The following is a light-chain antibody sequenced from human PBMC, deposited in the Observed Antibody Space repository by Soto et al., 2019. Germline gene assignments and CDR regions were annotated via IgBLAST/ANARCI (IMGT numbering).Light chain of an antibody. V-gene: IGKV3-15*01. CDR1: QSVNTN. CDR3: QQYNNWPPA. CDR2: GAS. Sequence: TVMTQSPDTLSVSPGERVTLSCRASQSVNTNLAWYQQKTGQGPRLLVHGASTRATGIPARFSGSGSGTEFALTISSLQSEDFAVYHCQQYNNWPPAFGQGTKVE. J-gene: IGKJ1*01.